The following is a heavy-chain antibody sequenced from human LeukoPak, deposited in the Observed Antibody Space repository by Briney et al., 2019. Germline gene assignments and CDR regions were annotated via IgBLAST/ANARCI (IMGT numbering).Heavy chain of an antibody. J-gene: IGHJ4*02. D-gene: IGHD4-17*01. Sequence: ASVKVSCKASGYTFTSYGINWVRQAPGQGLEWMGWISAYNGNTNYAQKLQGRVTMTTDTSTSTAYMELRSLRSDDTAVYYCARSDYGDYPVPFDYWGQGTLVTVSS. V-gene: IGHV1-18*01. CDR1: GYTFTSYG. CDR2: ISAYNGNT. CDR3: ARSDYGDYPVPFDY.